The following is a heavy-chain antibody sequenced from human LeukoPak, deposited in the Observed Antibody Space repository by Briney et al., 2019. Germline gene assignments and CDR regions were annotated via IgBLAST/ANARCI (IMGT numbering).Heavy chain of an antibody. CDR2: ISDAGDRT. V-gene: IGHV3-23*01. J-gene: IGHJ4*02. D-gene: IGHD1-26*01. CDR3: AKRWDVRYFDY. Sequence: GGSLRLSCAASGFTFGNDAMNWVRRAPGKGLEWVSGISDAGDRTYYAASVKGRFTISRDNSKNTLYLQMNSLRVEDTAVYYCAKRWDVRYFDYWGQGTLVTVSS. CDR1: GFTFGNDA.